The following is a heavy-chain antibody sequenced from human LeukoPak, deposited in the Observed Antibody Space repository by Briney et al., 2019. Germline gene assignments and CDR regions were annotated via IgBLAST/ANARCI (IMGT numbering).Heavy chain of an antibody. CDR1: GGSISSSSYY. CDR3: ARPMYYYDSSGQILPDAFDI. Sequence: SETLSLTCTVSGGSISSSSYYWGWIRRPPGKGLEWIGSIYYSGSTYYNPSLKSRVTISVDTSKNQFSLKLSSVTAADTAVYYCARPMYYYDSSGQILPDAFDIWGQGTMVTVSS. CDR2: IYYSGST. V-gene: IGHV4-39*01. D-gene: IGHD3-22*01. J-gene: IGHJ3*02.